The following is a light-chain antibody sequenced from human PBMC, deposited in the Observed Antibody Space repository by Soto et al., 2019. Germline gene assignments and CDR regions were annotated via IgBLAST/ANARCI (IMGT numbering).Light chain of an antibody. CDR3: AACYASLNGPL. J-gene: IGLJ3*02. CDR2: SND. Sequence: QSVLTQPPSASGTPGQRVTISCSGTSSNIGRNPVNWYQQVPATAPTLLIYSNDQRPSGVPDHPSGSKTGTSASLAVNGLKYADEADYYCAACYASLNGPLFGGGTKLTVL. CDR1: SSNIGRNP. V-gene: IGLV1-44*01.